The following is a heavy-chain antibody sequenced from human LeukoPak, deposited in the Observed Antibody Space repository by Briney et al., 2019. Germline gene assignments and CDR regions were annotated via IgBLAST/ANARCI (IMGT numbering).Heavy chain of an antibody. D-gene: IGHD2-2*01. CDR1: GGSIDGYY. CDR3: ARVYQSAEYYFDY. Sequence: KSSETLSLTCTVSGGSIDGYYWSWIRQPPGKGLEWIGYIYYTGSTEYHPSLKSRVTISLDTSKNQFSLKLTSVTAADTAVYYCARVYQSAEYYFDYWGQGNLVSVSS. J-gene: IGHJ4*02. CDR2: IYYTGST. V-gene: IGHV4-59*01.